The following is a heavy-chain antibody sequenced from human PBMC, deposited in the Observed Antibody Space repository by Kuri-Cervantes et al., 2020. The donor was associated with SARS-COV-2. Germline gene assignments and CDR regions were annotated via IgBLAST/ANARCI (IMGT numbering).Heavy chain of an antibody. D-gene: IGHD2-21*01. Sequence: GESLKISCAASGFTFSSYAMHWVRQAPGKGLEWVAVISYDGSNKYYADSVKGRFTISRDNSKNTLYLQMSSLRAEDTAVYYCARDGRGDSASRAAFDIWGQGTMVTVSS. CDR3: ARDGRGDSASRAAFDI. CDR1: GFTFSSYA. CDR2: ISYDGSNK. J-gene: IGHJ3*02. V-gene: IGHV3-30-3*01.